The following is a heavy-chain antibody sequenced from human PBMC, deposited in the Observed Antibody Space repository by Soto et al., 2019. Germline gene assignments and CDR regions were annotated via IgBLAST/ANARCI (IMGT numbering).Heavy chain of an antibody. D-gene: IGHD5-18*01. CDR1: GGIFSSNA. Sequence: QVQLVQSGAEVKKPGSSVKVSCQASGGIFSSNAISWVRQAPGQGLEWMGGILPNFDTTHYAQKFQGRVTITADESKSTAYMELSSLKSEHSALYYCATGGRGYSSAPRFYFEYWGQGTLVTVSS. CDR3: ATGGRGYSSAPRFYFEY. J-gene: IGHJ4*02. V-gene: IGHV1-69*01. CDR2: ILPNFDTT.